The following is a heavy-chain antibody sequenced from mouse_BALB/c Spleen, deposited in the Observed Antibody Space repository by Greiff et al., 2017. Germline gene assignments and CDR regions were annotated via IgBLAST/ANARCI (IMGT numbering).Heavy chain of an antibody. J-gene: IGHJ4*01. V-gene: IGHV1-14*01. CDR1: GYTFTSYV. CDR3: ARSIYGSSSGAMDY. Sequence: VQLKESGPELVKPGASVKMSCKASGYTFTSYVMHWVKQKPGQGLEWIGYINPYNDGTKYNEKFKGKATLTSDKSSSTAYMELSSLTSEDSAVYYCARSIYGSSSGAMDYWGQGTSVTVSS. CDR2: INPYNDGT. D-gene: IGHD1-1*01.